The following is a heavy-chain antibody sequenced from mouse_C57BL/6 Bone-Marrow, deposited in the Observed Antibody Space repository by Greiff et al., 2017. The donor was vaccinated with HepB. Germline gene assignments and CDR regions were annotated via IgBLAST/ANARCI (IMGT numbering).Heavy chain of an antibody. D-gene: IGHD1-1*01. Sequence: QVQLKQSGPELVKPGASVKISCKASGYSFSSSWMNWVKQRPGKGLEWIGRIYPGDGDTNYNGKFKGKATLTADKSSSTAYIQLSSLTSEDSAVSFCAVITTVLAYDYWGQGTTLTVSS. V-gene: IGHV1-82*01. CDR3: AVITTVLAYDY. J-gene: IGHJ2*01. CDR2: IYPGDGDT. CDR1: GYSFSSSW.